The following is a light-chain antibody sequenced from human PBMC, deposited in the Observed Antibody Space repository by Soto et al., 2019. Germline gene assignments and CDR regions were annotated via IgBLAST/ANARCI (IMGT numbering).Light chain of an antibody. CDR2: DTS. V-gene: IGKV3-11*01. CDR3: QQRSNWLT. CDR1: QSVARF. J-gene: IGKJ4*01. Sequence: EIVLTQSPATLSLSPGERNTISCRASQSVARFLAWYQQKPGQAPRLLIYDTSNRATGIPARFSGSGSGTDFTLTISSLEPEDFAVYYCQQRSNWLTFGGGTKVDIK.